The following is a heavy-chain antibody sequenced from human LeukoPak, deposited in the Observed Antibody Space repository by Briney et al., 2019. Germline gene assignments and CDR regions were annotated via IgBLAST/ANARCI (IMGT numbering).Heavy chain of an antibody. Sequence: GGSLRLSCAASGFTFSSYSMNWVRQAPGKGLEWVSSISSSSSYIYYADSVKGRFTISRDNAKNSLYLQMNSLRAEDTAVYYCAREGLYIAGAIPDYWGQGTLVTVSS. J-gene: IGHJ4*02. CDR1: GFTFSSYS. D-gene: IGHD1-26*01. CDR3: AREGLYIAGAIPDY. CDR2: ISSSSSYI. V-gene: IGHV3-21*01.